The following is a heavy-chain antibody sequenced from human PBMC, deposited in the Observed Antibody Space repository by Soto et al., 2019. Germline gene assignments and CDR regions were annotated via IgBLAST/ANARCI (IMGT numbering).Heavy chain of an antibody. V-gene: IGHV5-10-1*01. D-gene: IGHD2-2*01. J-gene: IGHJ6*02. CDR3: ARLYCSSTSCNYGMYV. CDR2: IDPSDSYT. Sequence: GESLKISCKGSGYSFTSYWISWVRQMPGKGLEWMGRIDPSDSYTNYSPSFQGHVTISADKSISTAYLQWSSLKASDTAMYYCARLYCSSTSCNYGMYVWGQGTTVTFSS. CDR1: GYSFTSYW.